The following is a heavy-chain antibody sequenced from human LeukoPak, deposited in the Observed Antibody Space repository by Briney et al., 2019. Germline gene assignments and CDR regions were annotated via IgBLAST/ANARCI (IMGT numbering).Heavy chain of an antibody. V-gene: IGHV4-39*01. D-gene: IGHD6-19*01. CDR3: ATSVTSSSGWYYGY. CDR1: GDSISTSYYY. J-gene: IGHJ4*02. CDR2: IYNSGST. Sequence: PSETLSLTCTVSGDSISTSYYYWGWIRQPPGKGLEWIGSIYNSGSTYYNPSLKSRVTISVDTSKNQFSLKLSSVTAADTAIYYCATSVTSSSGWYYGYWGQGSLVTVSS.